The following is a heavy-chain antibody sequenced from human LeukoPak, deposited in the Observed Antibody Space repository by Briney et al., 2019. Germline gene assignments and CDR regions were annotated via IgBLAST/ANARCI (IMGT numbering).Heavy chain of an antibody. CDR3: AKGRTVTTHPYYFDY. D-gene: IGHD4-17*01. Sequence: GGSLRLSCAASASGFTFSSYGMQWVRQAPGKGLEWVAFIRYEGRNENYADSVKGRFTISRDNSKNTLYLQMNSLRAEDTAVYYCAKGRTVTTHPYYFDYWGHGTLVTVSS. CDR2: IRYEGRNE. J-gene: IGHJ4*01. CDR1: GFTFSSYG. V-gene: IGHV3-30*02.